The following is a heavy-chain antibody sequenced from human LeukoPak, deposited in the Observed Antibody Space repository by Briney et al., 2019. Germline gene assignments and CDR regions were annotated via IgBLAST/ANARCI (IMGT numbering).Heavy chain of an antibody. CDR3: ARHPAPRYSYGPPYWYFDL. CDR1: GYSISSGYY. CDR2: IYHSGST. Sequence: PSETLSLTCTVSGYSISSGYYWGWIRQPPGKGLEWIGSIYHSGSTYYNPSLKSRVTISVDTSKNQFSLKLSSVTAADTAVYYCARHPAPRYSYGPPYWYFDLWGRGTLVTVSS. J-gene: IGHJ2*01. D-gene: IGHD5-18*01. V-gene: IGHV4-38-2*02.